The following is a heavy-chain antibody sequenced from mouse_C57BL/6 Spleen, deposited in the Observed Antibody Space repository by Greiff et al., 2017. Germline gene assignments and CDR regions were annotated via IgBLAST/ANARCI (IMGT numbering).Heavy chain of an antibody. CDR3: ARVLALYAMDY. CDR2: IYPGDGDT. CDR1: GYAFSSYW. J-gene: IGHJ4*01. Sequence: QVQLQQSGAELVKPGASVKISCKASGYAFSSYWMNWVKQRPGKGLEWIGQIYPGDGDTNYNGKFKGKATLTSDKSSSTAYMQLSSLTSEDSAVYFCARVLALYAMDYWGQGTSVTVSS. V-gene: IGHV1-80*01.